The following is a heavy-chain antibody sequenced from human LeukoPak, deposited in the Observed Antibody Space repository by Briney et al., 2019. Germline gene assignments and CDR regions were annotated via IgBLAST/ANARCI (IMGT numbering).Heavy chain of an antibody. V-gene: IGHV3-11*04. J-gene: IGHJ6*02. CDR3: ARDGEVGATRGYYYYGMDV. Sequence: GGSLRLSCAASGFTFSNAWMSWVRQAPRKGLEWVSYISSSGSTIYYADSVKGRFTISRDNAKNSLYLQMNSLRAEDTAVYYCARDGEVGATRGYYYYGMDVWGQGTTVTVSS. CDR1: GFTFSNAW. D-gene: IGHD1-26*01. CDR2: ISSSGSTI.